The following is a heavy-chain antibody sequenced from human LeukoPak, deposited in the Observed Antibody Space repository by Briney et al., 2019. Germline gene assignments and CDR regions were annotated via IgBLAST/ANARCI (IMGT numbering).Heavy chain of an antibody. CDR3: SKESNYDSSGYFN. Sequence: GGSLRLSCAASGFVFSSYGIHWVRQAPGKGLEWVSFIRFDGTTQYYADSVKGRFTISRDNSKFTVHLLMTSLRPEDTAVYSCSKESNYDSSGYFNWGQGTLVTVSS. J-gene: IGHJ4*02. CDR1: GFVFSSYG. V-gene: IGHV3-30*02. D-gene: IGHD3-22*01. CDR2: IRFDGTTQ.